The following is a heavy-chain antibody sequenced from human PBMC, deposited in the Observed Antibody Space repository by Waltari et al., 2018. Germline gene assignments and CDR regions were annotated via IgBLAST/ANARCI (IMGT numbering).Heavy chain of an antibody. CDR2: ISSSGTTI. V-gene: IGHV3-48*03. CDR1: GFTFSSYE. CDR3: ARRYCSSTSCLFDY. J-gene: IGHJ4*02. Sequence: GGGLVQPGGSLRLSCAASGFTFSSYEMNWVRRAPGKGLEWVSHISSSGTTIYYADSVKGRFTISRDNAKNSLYLQMNSLRAEDTAVYYCARRYCSSTSCLFDYWGQGTLVTVSS. D-gene: IGHD2-2*01.